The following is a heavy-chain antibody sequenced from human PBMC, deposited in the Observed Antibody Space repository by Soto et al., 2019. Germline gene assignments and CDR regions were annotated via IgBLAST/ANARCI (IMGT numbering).Heavy chain of an antibody. Sequence: EVQLLESGGGLVQPGGSLRLSCAASGFTFSTSEMSWVRQAPGKGLEWISHISSSGGTTYYADSVKGRFTISRDNANHSLFLQMNSLRVADTAVYYCARWEVVTGLDYWGQGTLVTVSS. CDR1: GFTFSTSE. CDR2: ISSSGGTT. V-gene: IGHV3-48*03. J-gene: IGHJ4*02. D-gene: IGHD3-22*01. CDR3: ARWEVVTGLDY.